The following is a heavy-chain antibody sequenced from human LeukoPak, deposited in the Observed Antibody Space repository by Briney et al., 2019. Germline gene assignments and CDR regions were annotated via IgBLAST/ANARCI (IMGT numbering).Heavy chain of an antibody. V-gene: IGHV1-69*05. D-gene: IGHD6-13*01. CDR2: IIPIFGTA. Sequence: SVKVSCKASGGTFSSYAISWVRQAPGQGLEWMGRIIPIFGTANYAQKFQGRVTITTDESTSTAYMELSSLRSEDTAVYYCANNSWIKYNWFDPWGQGTLVTVSS. J-gene: IGHJ5*02. CDR1: GGTFSSYA. CDR3: ANNSWIKYNWFDP.